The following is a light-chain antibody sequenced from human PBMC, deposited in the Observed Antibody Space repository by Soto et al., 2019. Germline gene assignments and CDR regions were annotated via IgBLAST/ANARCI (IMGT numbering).Light chain of an antibody. CDR2: DVS. CDR1: QSVRSY. Sequence: EIVLTQSPATLSLSPGERATLSCRASQSVRSYLGWYQQKLGQAPRLLIYDVSNRATGIPARFSGSGSGTDFTLTISSLEPEDFAVYSCQQRSNWPPTFGGGTKVEIK. V-gene: IGKV3-11*01. J-gene: IGKJ4*01. CDR3: QQRSNWPPT.